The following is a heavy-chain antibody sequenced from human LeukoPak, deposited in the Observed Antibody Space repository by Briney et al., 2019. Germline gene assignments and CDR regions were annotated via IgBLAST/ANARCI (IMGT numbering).Heavy chain of an antibody. CDR2: MYAGGAT. V-gene: IGHV3-53*01. Sequence: GGSLRLSCAASGFTVSSNYMTWVRQAPGKGLEWVSVMYAGGATFYADSVKGRSTISRDNSKNTLYLQMNSLRAEDTAVYYCAKDMGVGGRYYWGQGTLVTVSS. CDR3: AKDMGVGGRYY. J-gene: IGHJ4*02. CDR1: GFTVSSNY. D-gene: IGHD1-26*01.